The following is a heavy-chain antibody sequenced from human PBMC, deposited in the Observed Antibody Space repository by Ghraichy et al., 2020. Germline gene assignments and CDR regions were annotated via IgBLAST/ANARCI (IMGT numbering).Heavy chain of an antibody. CDR3: ARVRRGWYPPD. Sequence: SETLSLTCAVYGGSFSGYYWSWIRQPPGKGLEWIGEINHSGSTNYNPSLKSRVTISVDTSKNQFSLKLSSVTAADTTVYYCARVRRGWYPPDWGQGTLVTVSS. CDR1: GGSFSGYY. V-gene: IGHV4-34*01. D-gene: IGHD6-19*01. J-gene: IGHJ4*02. CDR2: INHSGST.